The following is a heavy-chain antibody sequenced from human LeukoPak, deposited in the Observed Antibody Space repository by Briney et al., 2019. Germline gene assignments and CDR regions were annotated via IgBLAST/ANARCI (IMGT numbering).Heavy chain of an antibody. J-gene: IGHJ6*03. V-gene: IGHV4-34*01. CDR2: INHSGST. CDR1: GFTFSDNY. Sequence: LRLSCAASGFTFSDNYMSWIRQAPGKGLEWIGEINHSGSTNYNPSLKSRVTISVDTSKNQFSLKLSSVTAADTAVYYCARGYSRDYYYYYMDVWGKGTTVTVSS. D-gene: IGHD5-18*01. CDR3: ARGYSRDYYYYYMDV.